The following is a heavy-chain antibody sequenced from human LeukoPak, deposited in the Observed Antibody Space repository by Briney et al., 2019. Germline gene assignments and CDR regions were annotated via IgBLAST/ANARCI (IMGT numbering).Heavy chain of an antibody. CDR2: IYPGDSDT. Sequence: GESLKIACKGSGYSFTSYWIGWVRQLPGKGLEWMATIYPGDSDTRYSASFQGQVTISADKSISTAYLQWSSLKASDTAMYYCARHELSSGSYYHYWGQGTLVTVSS. CDR1: GYSFTSYW. V-gene: IGHV5-51*01. CDR3: ARHELSSGSYYHY. D-gene: IGHD1-26*01. J-gene: IGHJ4*02.